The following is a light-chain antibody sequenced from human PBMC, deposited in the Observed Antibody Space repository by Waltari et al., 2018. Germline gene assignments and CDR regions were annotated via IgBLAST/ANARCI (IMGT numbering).Light chain of an antibody. CDR1: QRVSTN. Sequence: ELVLTQSPATLSLSPGERATFSCRASQRVSTNLAWYQQKPGQAPRLLIYGASTRATGIPARFSGRESGTDYTLTISSLQSEDAAIYYCHQYNNWPLHTFGQGTKLEIK. CDR3: HQYNNWPLHT. J-gene: IGKJ2*01. CDR2: GAS. V-gene: IGKV3-15*01.